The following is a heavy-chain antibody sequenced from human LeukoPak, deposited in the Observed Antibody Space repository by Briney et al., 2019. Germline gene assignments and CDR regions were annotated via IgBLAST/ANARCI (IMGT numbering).Heavy chain of an antibody. CDR1: GFIFSNYG. J-gene: IGHJ5*02. D-gene: IGHD3-22*01. V-gene: IGHV3-23*01. CDR3: AKGSSGYFVDL. Sequence: GGSLRLFCAASGFIFSNYGLIWVRQPPGKGLEWVSAISNDGGGTNYADFVKGRFTISRDNSKNTLFLQMNSLRAEDTALYYCAKGSSGYFVDLWGQGTLVTVSS. CDR2: ISNDGGGT.